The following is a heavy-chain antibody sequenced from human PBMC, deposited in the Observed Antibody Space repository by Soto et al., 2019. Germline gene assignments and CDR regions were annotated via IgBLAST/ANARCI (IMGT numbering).Heavy chain of an antibody. J-gene: IGHJ6*02. CDR3: ARIVRPVKRYLLDYDFWSGYLDGMDV. CDR2: IDWDDDK. CDR1: GFSLSTSGMC. D-gene: IGHD3-3*01. V-gene: IGHV2-70*01. Sequence: SGPTLVKPTQTLTLTCTFSGFSLSTSGMCVSWIRQPPGKALEWLALIDWDDDKYYSTSLKTRLTISKDTSKNQVVLTMTNMDPVDTATYYCARIVRPVKRYLLDYDFWSGYLDGMDVWGQGTTVTVSS.